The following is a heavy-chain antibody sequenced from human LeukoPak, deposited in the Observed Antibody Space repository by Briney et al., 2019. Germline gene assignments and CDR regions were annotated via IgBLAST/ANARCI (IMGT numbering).Heavy chain of an antibody. CDR3: AKDLVDIVATALGY. Sequence: PGASLRLSCAASGFTFSSYAMSGVRQAPGKGLEWVSAISGSGGSTYYADSVKGRFTISRDNSKNTLYLQMNSLRAEDTAVYYCAKDLVDIVATALGYWGQGTLVTVSS. D-gene: IGHD5-12*01. CDR2: ISGSGGST. V-gene: IGHV3-23*01. CDR1: GFTFSSYA. J-gene: IGHJ4*02.